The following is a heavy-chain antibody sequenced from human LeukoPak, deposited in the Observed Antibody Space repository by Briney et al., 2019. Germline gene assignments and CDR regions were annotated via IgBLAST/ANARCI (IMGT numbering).Heavy chain of an antibody. Sequence: PSETLSLTCAVSGDSISSFYWSWIRQPPGKGLEWIGEINHSGSTNYNPSLKSRVTISVDTSKNQFSLKLSSVTAADTAVYYCARCPSSRFGVVTLSGLDYWGQGTLVTVSS. D-gene: IGHD3-3*01. CDR2: INHSGST. CDR3: ARCPSSRFGVVTLSGLDY. V-gene: IGHV4-34*01. CDR1: GDSISSFY. J-gene: IGHJ4*02.